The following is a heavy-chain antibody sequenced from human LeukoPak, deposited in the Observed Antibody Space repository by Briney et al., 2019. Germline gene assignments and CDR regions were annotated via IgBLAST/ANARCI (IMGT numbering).Heavy chain of an antibody. CDR2: ISSSGSTI. D-gene: IGHD3-9*01. Sequence: GGSLRLSCAASGFTFSSYEMNWVRQAPGKGLEWVSYISSSGSTIYYADVVKGRFTISRDNSKNTLYLQMNRLRAEDTALYYCARDGYFGSDSVTGAGALGDYYMDVWGKGTTVTVSS. V-gene: IGHV3-48*03. CDR1: GFTFSSYE. J-gene: IGHJ6*03. CDR3: ARDGYFGSDSVTGAGALGDYYMDV.